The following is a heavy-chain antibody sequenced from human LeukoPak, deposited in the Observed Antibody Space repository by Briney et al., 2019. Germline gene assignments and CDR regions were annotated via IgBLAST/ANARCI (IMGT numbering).Heavy chain of an antibody. CDR2: IYSGGST. D-gene: IGHD2-2*01. V-gene: IGHV3-53*01. J-gene: IGHJ4*02. CDR1: GFTVSSKY. Sequence: GGSLRLSCAASGFTVSSKYMSWARQAPGKGLEWVSVIYSGGSTYYADSVKGRFTISRDNSKNTLYLQMNSLRAEDTAVYYCARGCSSTSCYGFDYWGQGTLVIVSS. CDR3: ARGCSSTSCYGFDY.